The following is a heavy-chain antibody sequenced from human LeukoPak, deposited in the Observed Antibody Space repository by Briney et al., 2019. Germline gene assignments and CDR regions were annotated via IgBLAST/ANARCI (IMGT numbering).Heavy chain of an antibody. D-gene: IGHD4-17*01. V-gene: IGHV4-31*03. CDR3: ARMERNGDAHYGMDV. J-gene: IGHJ6*02. CDR1: GGSISSGGYY. CDR2: IYYSGST. Sequence: SETLSLTCTVSGGSISSGGYYWSWLRQHPGKGLEWIGYIYYSGSTYYNPSLKSRVTISVDTSKNQFSLKLSSVTAADTAVYYCARMERNGDAHYGMDVWGQGTTVTVSS.